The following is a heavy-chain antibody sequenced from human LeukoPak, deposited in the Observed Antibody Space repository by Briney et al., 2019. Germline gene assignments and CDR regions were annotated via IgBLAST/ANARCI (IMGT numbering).Heavy chain of an antibody. CDR1: GYTFTAYY. CDR3: ARAQGWERPLDY. V-gene: IGHV1-2*02. D-gene: IGHD1-1*01. J-gene: IGHJ4*02. Sequence: GASVPVSCKASGYTFTAYYIYWVRQAPGQGLEWMGWIVPNSGGTKYAQKFQGRVNMTRDTSISTAYLELSRLTSDDTAVYYCARAQGWERPLDYWGQGTLVTVS. CDR2: IVPNSGGT.